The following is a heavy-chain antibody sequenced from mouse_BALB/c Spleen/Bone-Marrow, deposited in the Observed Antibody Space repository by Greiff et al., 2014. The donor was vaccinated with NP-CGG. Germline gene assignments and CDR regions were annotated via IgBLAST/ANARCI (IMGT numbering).Heavy chain of an antibody. V-gene: IGHV1-14*01. CDR1: GYTFTSYV. J-gene: IGHJ1*01. CDR3: TKGGYCCTSLYWYFDV. D-gene: IGHD6-1*01. Sequence: VQLQQPGPELVKPGASVKMSCKASGYTFTSYVIHWVKQKPGKGLEWIGYINPYNDGTKYNEKFKGKATLTSDKSCSTAYMERSRQTSEDSAVYYWTKGGYCCTSLYWYFDVWGAGTTVTVSS. CDR2: INPYNDGT.